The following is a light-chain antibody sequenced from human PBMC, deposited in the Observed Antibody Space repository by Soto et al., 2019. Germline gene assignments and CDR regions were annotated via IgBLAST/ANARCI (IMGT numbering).Light chain of an antibody. CDR1: QSVSSY. CDR3: LHRYNWRLT. J-gene: IGKJ4*01. Sequence: EIVLTQSPATLSLSPGERGTLSCRASQSVSSYLAWYQHKPGQAPRLLIYDASNRATGIPARFSGSGSGTDSSLTISRLEPEDSADYYCLHRYNWRLTFGGGTKIEIK. CDR2: DAS. V-gene: IGKV3-11*01.